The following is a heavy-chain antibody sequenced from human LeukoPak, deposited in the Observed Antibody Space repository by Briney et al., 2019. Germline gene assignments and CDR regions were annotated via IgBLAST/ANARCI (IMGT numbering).Heavy chain of an antibody. CDR1: GYSISNGYY. D-gene: IGHD6-13*01. CDR2: IYHRGST. V-gene: IGHV4-38-2*02. CDR3: ARLAGIAAAADSRYYYYMDV. Sequence: SSETLSLTCTVSGYSISNGYYWGWIRQPPGKGLEWVGSIYHRGSTYYNPSLKSRVTISVDTSKNQFSLKLSSVTAADTAVYYCARLAGIAAAADSRYYYYMDVWGKGTTVTVSS. J-gene: IGHJ6*03.